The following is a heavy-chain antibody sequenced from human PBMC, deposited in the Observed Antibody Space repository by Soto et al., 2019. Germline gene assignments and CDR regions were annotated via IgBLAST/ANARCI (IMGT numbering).Heavy chain of an antibody. D-gene: IGHD3-10*01. CDR3: AKDQEGSGSHWLGYNYYGMDV. CDR1: GFTISDYY. Sequence: KTGGSLRLSCEASGFTISDYYMSSIRQAPGKGLEWVSYISSVGTTTYYADSVKGRFSISMDNAKNSLYLQMNSLRAEDTAVYFCAKDQEGSGSHWLGYNYYGMDVWGQGTTVTVSS. J-gene: IGHJ6*02. CDR2: ISSVGTTT. V-gene: IGHV3-11*01.